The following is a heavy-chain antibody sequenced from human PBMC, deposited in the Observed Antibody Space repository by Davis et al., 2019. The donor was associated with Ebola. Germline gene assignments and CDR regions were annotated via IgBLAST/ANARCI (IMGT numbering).Heavy chain of an antibody. V-gene: IGHV5-51*01. D-gene: IGHD2-8*02. CDR2: IYPGDSDT. Sequence: KVSCKGSGYSFTSYWIDWVRQMPGKGLEWMGIIYPGDSDTRYSPSFRGQVIISADKSMKTAFLQWSSLKASDSGMYYCASLRRTITGMDDGFDIWGEGTMVTVSS. CDR3: ASLRRTITGMDDGFDI. CDR1: GYSFTSYW. J-gene: IGHJ3*02.